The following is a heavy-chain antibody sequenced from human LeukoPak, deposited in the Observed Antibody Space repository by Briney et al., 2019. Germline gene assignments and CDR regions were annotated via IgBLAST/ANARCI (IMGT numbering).Heavy chain of an antibody. J-gene: IGHJ5*02. CDR1: GYTFTSYG. CDR2: IGAYNGNT. CDR3: ARDGYYYDSSGYYYLSWFDP. D-gene: IGHD3-22*01. Sequence: ASVKVSCKASGYTFTSYGISWVRQTPGQGLEWMGWIGAYNGNTNYAQKLQGRVTMTTDTSTSTAYMELRSLRSDDTAVYYCARDGYYYDSSGYYYLSWFDPWGQGTLVTVSS. V-gene: IGHV1-18*01.